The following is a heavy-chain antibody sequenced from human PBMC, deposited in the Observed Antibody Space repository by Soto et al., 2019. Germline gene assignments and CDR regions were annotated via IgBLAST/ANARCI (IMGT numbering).Heavy chain of an antibody. CDR3: AKDVYGDYGSTSFDY. V-gene: IGHV3-9*01. D-gene: IGHD4-17*01. Sequence: EVQLVESGGGLVQPGRSLRLSCAASGFTFDDYAMHWVRQAPGKGLEWVSGISWNSGSIGYADSVKGRFTIPRDNAKNSLYLQMNSLRAEDTALYYCAKDVYGDYGSTSFDYWGQGTLVTVSS. J-gene: IGHJ4*02. CDR2: ISWNSGSI. CDR1: GFTFDDYA.